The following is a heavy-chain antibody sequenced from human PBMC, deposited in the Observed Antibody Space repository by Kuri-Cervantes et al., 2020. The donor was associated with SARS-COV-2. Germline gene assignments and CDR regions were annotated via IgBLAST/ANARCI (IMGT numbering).Heavy chain of an antibody. J-gene: IGHJ3*02. CDR3: AKDLITMIVVVTYGGFDI. CDR2: ISYDGSNK. CDR1: GFTFSSYG. Sequence: GESLKISCAASGFTFSSYGMHWVRQAPGKGLEWVAVISYDGSNKYYADPVKGRFTISRDNSKNTLYLQMNSLRAEDTAVYYCAKDLITMIVVVTYGGFDIWGQGTMVTVSS. V-gene: IGHV3-30*18. D-gene: IGHD3-22*01.